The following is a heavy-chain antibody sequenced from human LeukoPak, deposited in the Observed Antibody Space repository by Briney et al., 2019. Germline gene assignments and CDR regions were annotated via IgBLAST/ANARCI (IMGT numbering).Heavy chain of an antibody. Sequence: PSETLSLTCTVSGGSISSYYWSWIRQPPPKGLEWIGYINYSGSTNYNPSLLNRGTISVDTSKNQYSLTLSSVTAADTAVYYCARAIDYSNIYYYYYYMDVWGKGTTVTVSS. CDR2: INYSGST. J-gene: IGHJ6*03. D-gene: IGHD4-11*01. CDR1: GGSISSYY. V-gene: IGHV4-59*01. CDR3: ARAIDYSNIYYYYYYMDV.